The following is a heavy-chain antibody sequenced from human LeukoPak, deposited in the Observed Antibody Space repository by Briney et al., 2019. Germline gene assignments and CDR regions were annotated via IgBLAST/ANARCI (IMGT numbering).Heavy chain of an antibody. D-gene: IGHD3-10*01. V-gene: IGHV3-64*02. CDR3: ARMTLYGSGTVD. J-gene: IGHJ4*02. CDR2: ISSNGVST. CDR1: GFTFSSYA. Sequence: GGSLRLSCAASGFTFSSYAMHWVRQAPGKGLEYVSGISSNGVSTYYAGSVKGRFTISRDNSKNTVNLQMGSLRIEDTAVYHCARMTLYGSGTVDWGQGILVTVSS.